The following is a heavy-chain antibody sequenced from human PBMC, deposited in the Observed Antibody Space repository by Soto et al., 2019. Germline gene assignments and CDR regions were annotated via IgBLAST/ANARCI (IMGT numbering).Heavy chain of an antibody. CDR2: IIDSGAST. V-gene: IGHV3-23*01. Sequence: GGSLRLSCAASGFTCSSCAVGWVRQAPGKGPEWVSDIIDSGASTYYADSVKGRFTISRDNSKSTLYLQMNSLRAEDTALYYCAKGRSYYYYYGVDVWGQGTTVTVSS. J-gene: IGHJ6*02. CDR3: AKGRSYYYYYGVDV. CDR1: GFTCSSCA.